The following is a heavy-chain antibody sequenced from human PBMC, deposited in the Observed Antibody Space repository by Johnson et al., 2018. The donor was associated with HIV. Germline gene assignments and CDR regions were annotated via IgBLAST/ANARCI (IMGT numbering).Heavy chain of an antibody. D-gene: IGHD2-8*02. J-gene: IGHJ3*02. Sequence: VQLVESGGGLVQPGGSLRLSCAASGFTFSSYDMHWVRQATAKGLEWVSSIDTSGDTYYSDSVKGRFTISRENAKNSLYLQMNSLRAGDTAVFYWAGRGVGYAFDIWGQGTKVTVSS. CDR2: IDTSGDT. V-gene: IGHV3-13*04. CDR3: AGRGVGYAFDI. CDR1: GFTFSSYD.